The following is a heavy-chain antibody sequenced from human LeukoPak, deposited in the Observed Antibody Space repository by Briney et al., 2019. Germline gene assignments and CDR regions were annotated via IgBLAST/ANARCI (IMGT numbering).Heavy chain of an antibody. CDR2: ISGGISTI. J-gene: IGHJ4*02. CDR3: ARRDYGSGSFFGIDY. V-gene: IGHV3-48*01. Sequence: GGSLRLSCAASGFTFSSYTMHWVRQAPGKGLEWISSISGGISTIYYADSVKGRFTISRDNARNSLYLQMNSLRTEDTDGYYWARRDYGSGSFFGIDYWGQGTLVTVSS. CDR1: GFTFSSYT. D-gene: IGHD3-10*01.